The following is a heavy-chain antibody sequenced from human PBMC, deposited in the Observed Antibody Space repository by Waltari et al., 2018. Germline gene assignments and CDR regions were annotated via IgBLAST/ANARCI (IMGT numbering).Heavy chain of an antibody. J-gene: IGHJ4*01. Sequence: EVRLAESGGGLVQPGGCLRLSCAASGSIFRNYEINWVRQAPGKGLEWISYISDSGTIIYYADSVKGRFTISRDNAKNSLYLQMNSLRAEDTAVYYCARLYSTTSKDYWGQGTLVTVSS. V-gene: IGHV3-48*03. CDR2: ISDSGTII. CDR1: GSIFRNYE. D-gene: IGHD6-13*01. CDR3: ARLYSTTSKDY.